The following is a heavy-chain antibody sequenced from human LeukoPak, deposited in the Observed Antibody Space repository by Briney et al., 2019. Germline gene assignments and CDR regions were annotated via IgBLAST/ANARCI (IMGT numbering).Heavy chain of an antibody. V-gene: IGHV3-21*01. J-gene: IGHJ6*03. CDR2: ISSSSSYI. Sequence: GGSLRLSCAASGFTFSSYSMNWFRQAPGKGLEWVSSISSSSSYIYYADSVKGRFTISRDNAKNSLYLQMNSLRAEDTAVYYCARNTAAIVLRYFYFYMDVWGKGTTVTVSS. D-gene: IGHD2-2*02. CDR3: ARNTAAIVLRYFYFYMDV. CDR1: GFTFSSYS.